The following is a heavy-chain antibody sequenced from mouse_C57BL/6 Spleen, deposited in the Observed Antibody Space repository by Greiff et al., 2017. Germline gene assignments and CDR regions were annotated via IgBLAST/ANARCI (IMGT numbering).Heavy chain of an antibody. V-gene: IGHV5-6*01. CDR3: ASVYSKGYFDV. CDR2: ISSGGSYT. Sequence: EVMLVESGGDLVKPGGSLKLSCAASGFTFSSYGMSWVRQTPDKRLEWVATISSGGSYTYYPDSVKGRFTISRDNAKNTLYLQMSSLKSEDTAMYYWASVYSKGYFDVWGTGTTVTVSS. D-gene: IGHD2-5*01. J-gene: IGHJ1*03. CDR1: GFTFSSYG.